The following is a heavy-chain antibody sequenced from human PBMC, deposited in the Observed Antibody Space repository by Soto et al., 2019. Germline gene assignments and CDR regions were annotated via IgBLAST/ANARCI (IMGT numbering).Heavy chain of an antibody. CDR3: AGFSEVAATEINWFDP. Sequence: PSETLSLTCTVSGASINSGDYYWSWIRQPPGKGLGWIGYIYYSGSTYYNPSLKSRVTISVDTSKNQFSLKLSSVTAADTAVYYCAGFSEVAATEINWFDPWGQGTLVTVSS. CDR1: GASINSGDYY. V-gene: IGHV4-30-4*01. D-gene: IGHD2-15*01. J-gene: IGHJ5*02. CDR2: IYYSGST.